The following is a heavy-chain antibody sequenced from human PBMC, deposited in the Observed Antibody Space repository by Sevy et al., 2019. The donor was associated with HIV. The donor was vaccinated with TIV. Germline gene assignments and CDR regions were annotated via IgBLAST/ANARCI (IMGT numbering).Heavy chain of an antibody. CDR3: VREGTGAFDY. Sequence: QSQTLSLTCAISGDSVSSNSAAWNWIRQYPSRGLEWLGRTYYRSKWYNDYAVSVKSRISVNPDTSRNRFSLQLNSVSPEDTAVYYSVREGTGAFDYWGQGTLVTVSS. CDR2: TYYRSKWYN. V-gene: IGHV6-1*01. J-gene: IGHJ4*02. D-gene: IGHD2-8*02. CDR1: GDSVSSNSAA.